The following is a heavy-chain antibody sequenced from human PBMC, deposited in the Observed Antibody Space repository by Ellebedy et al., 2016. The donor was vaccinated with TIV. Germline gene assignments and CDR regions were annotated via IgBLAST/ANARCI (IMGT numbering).Heavy chain of an antibody. CDR3: ARGGYSGYDLDY. CDR2: IIPIFGTA. V-gene: IGHV1-69*05. Sequence: SVKVSXXASGGTFSSYAISWVRQAPGQGLEWMGGIIPIFGTANYAQKFQGRVTMTRNTSISTAYMELSSLRAEDTAVYYCARGGYSGYDLDYWGQGTLVTVSS. CDR1: GGTFSSYA. J-gene: IGHJ4*02. D-gene: IGHD5-12*01.